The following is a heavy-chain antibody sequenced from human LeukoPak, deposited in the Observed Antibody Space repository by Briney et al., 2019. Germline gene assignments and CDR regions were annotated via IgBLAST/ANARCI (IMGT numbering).Heavy chain of an antibody. CDR3: AKDRQWELNQVNWFDP. V-gene: IGHV3-23*01. CDR2: ISGSGGST. Sequence: GGSLRLSCAASGFTFSSYAMSWVRQAPGKGLEWVSAISGSGGSTYYADSVKGRFTISRDSSKNTLYLQTNSLRAEDTAVYYCAKDRQWELNQVNWFDPWGQGTLVTVSS. D-gene: IGHD3-10*01. CDR1: GFTFSSYA. J-gene: IGHJ5*02.